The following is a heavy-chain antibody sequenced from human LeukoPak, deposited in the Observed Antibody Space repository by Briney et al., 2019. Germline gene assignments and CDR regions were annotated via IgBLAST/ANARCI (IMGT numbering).Heavy chain of an antibody. Sequence: PSETLSLTCTVSGGSLSSSSYCWGWIRQPPGKGLEWIGWIYYSGNTYYNPSLKSRVTISLYTSKNQSSLKLSSVTAADTAVYYCARHGYYYGSGSYYRYRYYYMDVWGKGTTVTISS. CDR2: IYYSGNT. CDR1: GGSLSSSSYC. D-gene: IGHD3-10*01. CDR3: ARHGYYYGSGSYYRYRYYYMDV. V-gene: IGHV4-39*01. J-gene: IGHJ6*03.